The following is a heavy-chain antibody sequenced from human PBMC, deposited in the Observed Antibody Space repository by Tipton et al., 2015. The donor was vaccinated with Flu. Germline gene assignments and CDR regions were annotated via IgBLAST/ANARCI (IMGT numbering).Heavy chain of an antibody. CDR1: GDSVSGNAAA. Sequence: GLVKPSQTLSLTCGISGDSVSGNAAAWSWVRQSPSRGLEWLGRTYYRSKWYIDYAASVKGRITINPDTTKNQFSLQLNSVTPEDTAVCYCARGSYTSVWHWGQGTLVTVSS. CDR3: ARGSYTSVWH. D-gene: IGHD6-19*01. J-gene: IGHJ4*02. CDR2: TYYRSKWYI. V-gene: IGHV6-1*01.